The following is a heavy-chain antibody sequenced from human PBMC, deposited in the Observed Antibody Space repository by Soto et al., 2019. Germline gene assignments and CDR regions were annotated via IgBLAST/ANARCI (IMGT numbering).Heavy chain of an antibody. D-gene: IGHD2-2*01. CDR2: ISAYNGNT. Sequence: AAVKVSCKASGYTFTSYGISWVRQAPGQGLEWMGWISAYNGNTNYAQKLQGRVTMTTDTSTSTAYMELRSLRSDDTAVYYCAREWDCSSTSCYPDYWGQGTLVTVSS. V-gene: IGHV1-18*04. CDR3: AREWDCSSTSCYPDY. J-gene: IGHJ4*02. CDR1: GYTFTSYG.